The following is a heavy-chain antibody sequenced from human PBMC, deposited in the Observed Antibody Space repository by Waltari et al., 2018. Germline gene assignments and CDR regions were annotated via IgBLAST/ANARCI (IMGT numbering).Heavy chain of an antibody. CDR2: IFYNGNT. J-gene: IGHJ5*02. V-gene: IGHV4-59*01. Sequence: VLLEESGPGLVKPSETLSRTCTVHGGSISGFYWPWICKPPGTGLEYIGYIFYNGNTHYTPSLKILVIISVDTSRNQFSLKMRSLTAADTAVYYCARLGGDGFGSLRHCGPASCTTWIDPWGRGTLVTVSS. CDR1: GGSISGFY. CDR3: ARLGGDGFGSLRHCGPASCTTWIDP. D-gene: IGHD2-2*01.